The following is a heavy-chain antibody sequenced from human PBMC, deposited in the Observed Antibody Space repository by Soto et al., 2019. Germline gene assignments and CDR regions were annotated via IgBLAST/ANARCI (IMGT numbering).Heavy chain of an antibody. J-gene: IGHJ5*02. CDR2: ISSSSSYI. CDR1: GFTFSSYS. D-gene: IGHD3-16*01. Sequence: PGGSLRLSCAASGFTFSSYSMNWVRQAPGKGLEWVSSISSSSSYIYYADSVKGRFTISRDNAKNSLYLQMNSLRAEDTAVYYCARDHGLTSINWFGPWGQGTLVTVSS. V-gene: IGHV3-21*01. CDR3: ARDHGLTSINWFGP.